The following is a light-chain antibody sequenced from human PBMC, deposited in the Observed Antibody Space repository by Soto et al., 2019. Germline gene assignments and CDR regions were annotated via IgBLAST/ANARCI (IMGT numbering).Light chain of an antibody. J-gene: IGKJ1*01. CDR2: GAS. CDR1: QSVSSSY. Sequence: EIVLTQSPGTLSLSPGERATLSCRASQSVSSSYLAWYQQKPGQAPRLLIYGASSRATGIPDRFSGSGSGSDVSLPISRLEPEEFAVYYCQQYGSSPPWTFGQGTKVYIK. CDR3: QQYGSSPPWT. V-gene: IGKV3-20*01.